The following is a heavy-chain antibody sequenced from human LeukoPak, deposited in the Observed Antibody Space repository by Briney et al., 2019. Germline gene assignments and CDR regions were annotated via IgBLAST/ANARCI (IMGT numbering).Heavy chain of an antibody. D-gene: IGHD3-3*01. V-gene: IGHV3-48*01. J-gene: IGHJ4*02. CDR1: GFTFSSYW. CDR2: ISSSGSTI. CDR3: ARGDPIYDFWSGGDY. Sequence: GGSLRLSCVASGFTFSSYWMTWVRQAPGKGLEWVSYISSSGSTIYYADSVKGRFTISRDNARNLLSLQMNSLRAEDTAVYYCARGDPIYDFWSGGDYWGQGSLVTVSS.